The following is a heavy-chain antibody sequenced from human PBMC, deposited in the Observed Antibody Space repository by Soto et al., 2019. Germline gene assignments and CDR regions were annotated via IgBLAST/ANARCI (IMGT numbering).Heavy chain of an antibody. D-gene: IGHD2-8*01. J-gene: IGHJ5*02. CDR3: AKREDIVLRGGFDP. V-gene: IGHV4-39*01. Sequence: SETLSLTCTVSGGSISSSSYYWGWIRQPPGKGLEWIGSIYYSGSTYYNPSLKSRVTISVDTSKNQFSLKLSSVTAADTAVYYCAKREDIVLRGGFDPWGQGTLVTVSS. CDR1: GGSISSSSYY. CDR2: IYYSGST.